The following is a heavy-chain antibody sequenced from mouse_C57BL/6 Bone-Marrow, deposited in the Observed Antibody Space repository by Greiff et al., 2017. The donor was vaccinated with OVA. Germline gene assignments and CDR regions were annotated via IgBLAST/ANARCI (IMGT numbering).Heavy chain of an antibody. CDR3: ARKSPRGYFDV. CDR1: GFSLTSYG. V-gene: IGHV2-2*01. Sequence: QVQLQQSGPGLVQPSQSLSITCTVSGFSLTSYGVHWVRQSPGKGLEWLGVIWSGGSTDYNAAFISRLSISKDNSKSQVFFKMNSLQADDTAIYYCARKSPRGYFDVWGTGTTVTVSS. CDR2: IWSGGST. J-gene: IGHJ1*03.